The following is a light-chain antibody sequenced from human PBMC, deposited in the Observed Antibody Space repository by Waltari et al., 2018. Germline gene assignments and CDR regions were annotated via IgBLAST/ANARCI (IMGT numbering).Light chain of an antibody. Sequence: DIMMTQPPISPPVTPGEPANISCRSSQSLLHSNGYYYLDWYLQKPGQSPQLLIYFGSNRASGVADRFSGSASGTDFTLKVSRVEDEDVGVYFCMQGLQTPFTFGQGTKLEI. CDR3: MQGLQTPFT. CDR1: QSLLHSNGYYY. J-gene: IGKJ2*01. V-gene: IGKV2-28*01. CDR2: FGS.